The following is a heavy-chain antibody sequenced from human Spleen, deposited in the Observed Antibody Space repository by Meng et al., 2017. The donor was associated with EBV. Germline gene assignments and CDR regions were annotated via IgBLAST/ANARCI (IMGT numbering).Heavy chain of an antibody. Sequence: QGQLQQWGAGLLKPSGTLSLTCAVSRGFITSGDWWSWVRQSPGKGLEWIGEIHHSGGTSYNPSPKSRVTISLDMSKDQFSLRLSSVTAADTAVYYCARAGYHRPASEYWGQGTLVTVPS. V-gene: IGHV4-4*02. J-gene: IGHJ4*02. CDR1: RGFITSGDW. CDR3: ARAGYHRPASEY. CDR2: IHHSGGT. D-gene: IGHD2-15*01.